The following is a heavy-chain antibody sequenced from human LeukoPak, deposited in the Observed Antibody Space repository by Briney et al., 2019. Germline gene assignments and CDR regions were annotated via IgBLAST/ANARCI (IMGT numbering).Heavy chain of an antibody. Sequence: PETLSLSCAVSGGSISSYFWSWIRQPPGKGLEWIGYIYYSGRTTYNPSLKSRVTISVDTSKNQFSLNLSSVSAADTAVYYCARDLLSTAGYFDYWGQGNLVTVSA. D-gene: IGHD6-19*01. CDR1: GGSISSYF. CDR3: ARDLLSTAGYFDY. J-gene: IGHJ4*02. V-gene: IGHV4-59*01. CDR2: IYYSGRT.